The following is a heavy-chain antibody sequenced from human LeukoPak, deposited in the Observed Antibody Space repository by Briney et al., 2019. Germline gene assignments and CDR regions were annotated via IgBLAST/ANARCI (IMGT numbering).Heavy chain of an antibody. J-gene: IGHJ4*02. D-gene: IGHD2-2*01. Sequence: NPSQTLSLTCTVSGDSISSGDYYWSWIRQPPGKGLEWIGHIYYSGATYYSPSLKRRVYISVDTSKNQFSLNLNSVSAADTAVYYCARGDDNASWLVDFWGQGTLVTVSS. CDR1: GDSISSGDYY. CDR3: ARGDDNASWLVDF. V-gene: IGHV4-30-4*01. CDR2: IYYSGAT.